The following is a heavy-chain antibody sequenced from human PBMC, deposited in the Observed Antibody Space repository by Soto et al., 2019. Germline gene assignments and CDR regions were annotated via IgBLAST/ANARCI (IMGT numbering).Heavy chain of an antibody. CDR2: MNPNSGNT. D-gene: IGHD2-2*01. V-gene: IGHV1-8*01. CDR1: GYTFTSYD. CDR3: ARGAFDIVVVPAAEGHYYMDV. Sequence: GASVKVSCKASGYTFTSYDINWVRQATGQGLEWMGWMNPNSGNTGYAQKFQGRVTMTRNTSISTAYMELSSLRSEDTAVYYCARGAFDIVVVPAAEGHYYMDVWGKGTTVTVSS. J-gene: IGHJ6*03.